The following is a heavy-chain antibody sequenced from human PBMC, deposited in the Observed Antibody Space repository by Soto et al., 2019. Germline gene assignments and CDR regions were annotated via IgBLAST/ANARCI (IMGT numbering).Heavy chain of an antibody. V-gene: IGHV3-23*01. Sequence: EVQLLDSGGGLVQPGGSLRLSCAASGFTFSNYAMSWVRQAPGKGLEWVSGVGGSGDSTYYADSVKGRFTISRDNSKDTLYLQMISLRDEDTTVYYCAKSPLGYCSGGSGYPPHYFDYWGQGTLVTVSS. CDR3: AKSPLGYCSGGSGYPPHYFDY. D-gene: IGHD2-15*01. CDR2: VGGSGDST. CDR1: GFTFSNYA. J-gene: IGHJ4*02.